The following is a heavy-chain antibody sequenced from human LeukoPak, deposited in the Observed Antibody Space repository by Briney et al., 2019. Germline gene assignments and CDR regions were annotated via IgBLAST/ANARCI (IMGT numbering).Heavy chain of an antibody. Sequence: SETLSLTCTVSGGSISSSSYYWGWIRQPPGKGLEWIGSIYYSGSTYYNPSLKSRVTISVDTSKNQFSLKLSSVTAADTAVYYCAGVVSSSGWYNYYYYMDVWGKGTTVTVSS. V-gene: IGHV4-39*07. J-gene: IGHJ6*03. D-gene: IGHD6-19*01. CDR1: GGSISSSSYY. CDR2: IYYSGST. CDR3: AGVVSSSGWYNYYYYMDV.